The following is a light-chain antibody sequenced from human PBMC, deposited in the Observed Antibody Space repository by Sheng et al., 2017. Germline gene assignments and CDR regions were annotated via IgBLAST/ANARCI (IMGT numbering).Light chain of an antibody. V-gene: IGKV3-20*01. CDR3: QQYVTSPLT. CDR1: QSVSGSY. Sequence: EIVLTQSPGTLSLSPGXRATLSCKASQSVSGSYVAWYQQKAGQAPRLLIYDASTRATGIPDRFSGSGSGTDFTLTISRLEPEDFALYYCQQYVTSPLTFGGGTKVEIK. CDR2: DAS. J-gene: IGKJ4*01.